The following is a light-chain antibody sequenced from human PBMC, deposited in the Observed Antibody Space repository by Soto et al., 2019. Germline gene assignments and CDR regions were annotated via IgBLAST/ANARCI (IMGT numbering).Light chain of an antibody. J-gene: IGKJ5*01. V-gene: IGKV3-20*01. CDR3: QQYGSSLIT. CDR1: QSVGSTY. Sequence: ENVLTQSPGTLSLSPGERATLSCRASQSVGSTYLAWYQQKPGQAPRLLIFGASSRATGIPDRFSGSGSGTDFTLTISRLEPEDFAVYYCQQYGSSLITFCQGTRLEIK. CDR2: GAS.